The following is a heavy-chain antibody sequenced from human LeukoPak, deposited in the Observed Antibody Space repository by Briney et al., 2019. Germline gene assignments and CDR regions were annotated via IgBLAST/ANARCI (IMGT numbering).Heavy chain of an antibody. CDR1: RDTFRNYA. CDR3: ARGFYQSNGPEPFFDF. Sequence: ASVKVSCKASRDTFRNYAIAWVRQAPGQGLEFMGGTIPMGASAIYAEKFRGRVTITADASTTTTYMTLSSLRSDDTAVYYCARGFYQSNGPEPFFDFWGQGTLLTDSS. V-gene: IGHV1-69*13. J-gene: IGHJ4*02. CDR2: TIPMGASA. D-gene: IGHD2-8*01.